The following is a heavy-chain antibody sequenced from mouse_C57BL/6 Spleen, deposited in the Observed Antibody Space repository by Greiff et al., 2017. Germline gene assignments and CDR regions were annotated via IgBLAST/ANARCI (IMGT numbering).Heavy chain of an antibody. D-gene: IGHD2-5*01. V-gene: IGHV1-80*01. J-gene: IGHJ2*01. Sequence: LQESGAELVKPGASVKISCKASGYAFSSYWMNWVKQRPGKGLEWIGQIYPGDGDTNYNGKFKGKATLTADKSSSTAYMQLSSLTSEDSAVYFCARSGSNYYFDYWGQGTTLTVSS. CDR1: GYAFSSYW. CDR2: IYPGDGDT. CDR3: ARSGSNYYFDY.